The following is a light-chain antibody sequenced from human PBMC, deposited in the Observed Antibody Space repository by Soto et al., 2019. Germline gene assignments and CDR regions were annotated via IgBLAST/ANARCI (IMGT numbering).Light chain of an antibody. CDR2: AAS. CDR3: MQARQTPNT. J-gene: IGKJ5*01. Sequence: AIQMTQSPSSLSASVGDRVTITCRASQGIRNDLGWYQQKPGRAPKLLIYAASSLQSGVPSRFSGSGSGTDFTLNISRVEAEDVGVYFCMQARQTPNTFGQGTRLEIK. V-gene: IGKV1-6*01. CDR1: QGIRND.